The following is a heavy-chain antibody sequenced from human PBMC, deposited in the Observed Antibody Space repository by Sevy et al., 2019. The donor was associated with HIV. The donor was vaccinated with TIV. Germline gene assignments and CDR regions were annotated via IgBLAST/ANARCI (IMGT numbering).Heavy chain of an antibody. J-gene: IGHJ4*02. CDR2: ISAHDGDT. V-gene: IGHV1-18*01. D-gene: IGHD2-15*01. CDR1: GYTFTSYR. CDR3: ARAYCSGGSCYSLAY. Sequence: ASVKVSCKASGYTFTSYRVSWVRQAPGQGLEWMGWISAHDGDTHYAQKFQGRVTMTTDTPTSTAYMDLRSLRSDDTAVYYCARAYCSGGSCYSLAYWGQRTLVTVSS.